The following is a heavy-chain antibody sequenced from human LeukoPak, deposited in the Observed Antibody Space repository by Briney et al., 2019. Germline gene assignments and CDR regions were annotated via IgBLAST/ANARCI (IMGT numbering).Heavy chain of an antibody. J-gene: IGHJ4*02. D-gene: IGHD3-3*01. V-gene: IGHV4-59*12. CDR2: IYNSGST. Sequence: PSETLSLTCTVSGGSISSDYWSWIRQPPGKGLEWVAYIYNSGSTSYNPSLKSRVTISMNTSKNQFSLKLTSVTAADTAVYYCAREGGFYRPLDYSGQGTLVTVSS. CDR3: AREGGFYRPLDY. CDR1: GGSISSDY.